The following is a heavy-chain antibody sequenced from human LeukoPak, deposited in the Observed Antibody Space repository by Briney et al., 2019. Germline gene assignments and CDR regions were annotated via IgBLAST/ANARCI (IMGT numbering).Heavy chain of an antibody. CDR1: GFTFSSYW. CDR3: ARQSRQHLASDF. D-gene: IGHD2-2*01. J-gene: IGHJ4*02. CDR2: INSDETIS. V-gene: IGHV3-74*01. Sequence: GGSLRLSCAASGFTFSSYWMHWVRQVPNQGLMWVSRINSDETISEYVDSVNGRFTISRDNAKNTLYLQMNSLRAEDTAVYYCARQSRQHLASDFWGQGTLVTVSS.